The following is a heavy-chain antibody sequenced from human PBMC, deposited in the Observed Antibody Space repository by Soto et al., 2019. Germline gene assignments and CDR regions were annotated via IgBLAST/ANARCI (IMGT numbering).Heavy chain of an antibody. D-gene: IGHD3-16*01. CDR1: GYTFTNYY. CDR3: ARGGTDLDTIGSFDY. J-gene: IGHJ4*02. CDR2: IHYSGATP. V-gene: IGHV1-46*01. Sequence: ASVKVSCKASGYTFTNYYMHWVRQAPGQGLEWMGVIHYSGATPTYAQKFQGRVTMARDTSTSTVYVELSSLTSEDTAVYCCARGGTDLDTIGSFDYWGQGTLVTVSS.